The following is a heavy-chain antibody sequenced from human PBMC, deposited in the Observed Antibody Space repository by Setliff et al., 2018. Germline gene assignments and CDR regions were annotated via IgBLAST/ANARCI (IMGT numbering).Heavy chain of an antibody. J-gene: IGHJ6*03. CDR1: GFAFSNYG. CDR2: MWFDEKYK. CDR3: ARDREGDGNYYMDV. D-gene: IGHD1-1*01. Sequence: GGSLRLSCEASGFAFSNYGAHWVRQAPGKGLEWVAVMWFDEKYKFYQDSVKGRFTISRDNTKNTVYLQMNSLRAEDTAVYYCARDREGDGNYYMDVWGKGTTVTVS. V-gene: IGHV3-33*01.